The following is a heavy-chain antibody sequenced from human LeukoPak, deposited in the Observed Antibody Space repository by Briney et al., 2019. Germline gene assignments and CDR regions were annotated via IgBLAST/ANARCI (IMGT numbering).Heavy chain of an antibody. D-gene: IGHD5-18*01. Sequence: GASVKVSCKASGGTFSSYAISWVRQAPGQGHEWMGGIIPIFGTANYAQKFQGRVTITADKSTSTAYMELSSLRSEDTAVYYCARAPVDTAMVTRFDYWGQGTLVTVSS. V-gene: IGHV1-69*06. CDR1: GGTFSSYA. CDR3: ARAPVDTAMVTRFDY. CDR2: IIPIFGTA. J-gene: IGHJ4*02.